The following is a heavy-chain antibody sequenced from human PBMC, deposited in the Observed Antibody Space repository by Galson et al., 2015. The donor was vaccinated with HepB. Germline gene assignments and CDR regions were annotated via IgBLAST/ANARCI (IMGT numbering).Heavy chain of an antibody. CDR3: ARPLRWYSGSWLWGYYGMDV. D-gene: IGHD6-13*01. Sequence: SVKVSCKASGGTFSSYAISWVRQAPGQGLEWMGGIIPIFGTANYAQKFQGRVTITADKSTSTAYMELSCLRSEDTAVYYCARPLRWYSGSWLWGYYGMDVWGQGTTVTVSS. J-gene: IGHJ6*02. CDR2: IIPIFGTA. CDR1: GGTFSSYA. V-gene: IGHV1-69*06.